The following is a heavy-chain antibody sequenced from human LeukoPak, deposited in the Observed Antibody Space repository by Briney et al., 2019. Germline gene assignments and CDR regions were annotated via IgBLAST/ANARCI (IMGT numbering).Heavy chain of an antibody. CDR1: GFTFSSYA. J-gene: IGHJ6*02. Sequence: GGSLRLSCAASGFTFSSYAMHWVRQAPGKGLEWVAVISYDGSNKYYADSVKGRFTISRDNSKNTLYLQMNSLRAEDTAVYYCASRGSGYPSYYYYGMDVWGQGTTVTVSS. V-gene: IGHV3-30-3*01. D-gene: IGHD3-22*01. CDR3: ASRGSGYPSYYYYGMDV. CDR2: ISYDGSNK.